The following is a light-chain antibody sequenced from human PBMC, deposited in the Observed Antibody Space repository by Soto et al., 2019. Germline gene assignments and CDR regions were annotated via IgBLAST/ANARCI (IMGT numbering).Light chain of an antibody. CDR3: QSYDSSLSGVV. J-gene: IGLJ2*01. V-gene: IGLV1-40*01. CDR1: SSNIGAGYD. CDR2: GNS. Sequence: QSVLTQPASVSGAPGQRVTISCTGSSSNIGAGYDVHWYQQLPGTAPKLLIYGNSNRPSGVPDRFSGSKSGTSASLAITGLQAEDEADYYCQSYDSSLSGVVFGGGTQLTVL.